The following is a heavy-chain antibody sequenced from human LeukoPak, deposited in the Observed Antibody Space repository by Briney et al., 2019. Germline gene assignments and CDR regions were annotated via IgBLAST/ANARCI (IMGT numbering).Heavy chain of an antibody. J-gene: IGHJ6*03. V-gene: IGHV1-2*02. CDR1: GYTFTGYY. CDR3: ARAISSPSIYYYYYMDV. D-gene: IGHD6-6*01. Sequence: GASVKVSCKASGYTFTGYYMHWVRQAPGQGLEWMGLINPNSGGTNYAQKFQGRVTMTRDTSISTAYMELSRLRSDDTAVYYCARAISSPSIYYYYYMDVWGKGTTVTVSS. CDR2: INPNSGGT.